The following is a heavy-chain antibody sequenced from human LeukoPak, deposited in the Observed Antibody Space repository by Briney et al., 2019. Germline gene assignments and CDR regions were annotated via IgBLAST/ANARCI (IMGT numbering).Heavy chain of an antibody. D-gene: IGHD3-16*01. V-gene: IGHV3-23*01. J-gene: IGHJ4*02. CDR3: AKDLPDRFRKFDY. Sequence: SGGSLRLSCAASGFTFSAYAMNWVRQARGKGLEWVSGLTGSGDSTYYAVSVRGRFTISRDNSKNKLYLQMNSLTAEDTAIYYCAKDLPDRFRKFDYWGQGTLVTVSS. CDR1: GFTFSAYA. CDR2: LTGSGDST.